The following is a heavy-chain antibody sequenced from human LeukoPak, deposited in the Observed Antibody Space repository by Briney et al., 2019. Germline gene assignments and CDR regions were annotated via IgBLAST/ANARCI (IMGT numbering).Heavy chain of an antibody. CDR2: IYYSGST. CDR1: GGSISSSSYY. V-gene: IGHV4-39*01. D-gene: IGHD2-21*02. Sequence: SETLSLTCTVSGGSISSSSYYWGWIRQPPGKGLEWIGSIYYSGSTYYNPSLKSRVTISVDTSKNQFSLKLSSVTAADTAVYYCARLAYCGGDCYSNFDYWGQGTLVTVSS. CDR3: ARLAYCGGDCYSNFDY. J-gene: IGHJ4*02.